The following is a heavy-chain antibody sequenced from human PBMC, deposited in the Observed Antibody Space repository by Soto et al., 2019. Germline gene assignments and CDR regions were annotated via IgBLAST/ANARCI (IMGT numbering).Heavy chain of an antibody. D-gene: IGHD3-3*01. J-gene: IGHJ4*02. V-gene: IGHV3-49*04. CDR2: IRSKAYGGTT. CDR3: AWSAREFVY. Sequence: GGSLRLSCTASGFTFGDYAMSWVRQAPGKGLEWVGFIRSKAYGGTTEYAASVKGRFTISRDDSKSIAYLQMNSLKIEDTAIYYCAWSAREFVYWGQGTLVTVSS. CDR1: GFTFGDYA.